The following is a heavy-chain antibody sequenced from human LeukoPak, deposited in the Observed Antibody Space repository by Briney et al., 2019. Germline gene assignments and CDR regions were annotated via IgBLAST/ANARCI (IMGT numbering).Heavy chain of an antibody. Sequence: SETLCLTCAVYGGSFSGYYWSWIRQPPGKGLEWIGEINHSGSTNYNLSLKSRVTISVDTSKDQFSLKLSSVTAADTAVYYCARVGKSSSSSLFDYWGQGTLVTVSS. CDR2: INHSGST. D-gene: IGHD6-6*01. V-gene: IGHV4-34*01. J-gene: IGHJ4*02. CDR3: ARVGKSSSSSLFDY. CDR1: GGSFSGYY.